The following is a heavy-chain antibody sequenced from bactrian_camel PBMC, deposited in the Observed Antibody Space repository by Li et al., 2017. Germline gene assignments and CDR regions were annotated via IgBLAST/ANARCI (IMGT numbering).Heavy chain of an antibody. D-gene: IGHD7*01. CDR1: DFSRYY. V-gene: IGHV3S40*01. J-gene: IGHJ4*01. CDR2: ISTDGGST. CDR3: AADFVNLQLARSYNY. Sequence: VQLVESGGGSVEAGESLRLSCVGSDFSRYYMAWFREAPGKGREGVAAISTDGGSTYYADSVKGRFTISQDIPKRTVYLEMESLKPEDTAMYYCAADFVNLQLARSYNYWGQGTQVTVS.